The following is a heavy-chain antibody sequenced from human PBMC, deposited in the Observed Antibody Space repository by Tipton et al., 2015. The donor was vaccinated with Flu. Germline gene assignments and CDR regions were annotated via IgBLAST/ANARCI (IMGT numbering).Heavy chain of an antibody. CDR3: ARAAAAALDY. D-gene: IGHD6-13*01. CDR2: IYQSGTT. Sequence: GLVKPSETLSLTCTVSGHSISSGYYWGWIRQPPGKGLEWIGSIYQSGTTYYNPSLKSRVTISVDTSRNQFSLKLSSVTAADTAVYFCARAAAAALDYWGQGTLVTVSS. CDR1: GHSISSGYY. J-gene: IGHJ4*02. V-gene: IGHV4-38-2*02.